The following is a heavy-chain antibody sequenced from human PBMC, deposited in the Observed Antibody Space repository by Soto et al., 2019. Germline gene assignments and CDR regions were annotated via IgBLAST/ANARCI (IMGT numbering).Heavy chain of an antibody. CDR1: GFSLSSTRMA. CDR3: AHILVAGLGYYFDY. Sequence: QITLKESGPTLVKPTQTLTLTCTFSGFSLSSTRMAVGWIRQPPGKALEWLALIYWDDDKRYSPFLKSRLTITKDTSKNQVVLTMSNMDPVDTARYYCAHILVAGLGYYFDYWGQGTLVTVSS. D-gene: IGHD6-19*01. J-gene: IGHJ4*02. V-gene: IGHV2-5*02. CDR2: IYWDDDK.